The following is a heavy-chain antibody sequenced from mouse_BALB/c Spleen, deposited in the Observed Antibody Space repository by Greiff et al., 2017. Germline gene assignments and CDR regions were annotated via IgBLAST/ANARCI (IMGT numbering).Heavy chain of an antibody. CDR2: ISSGGSYT. V-gene: IGHV5-6*01. J-gene: IGHJ2*01. CDR3: ARHGYGKNDFYFDY. CDR1: GFTFSSYG. D-gene: IGHD2-10*02. Sequence: EVQLQQSGGDLVKPGGSLKLSCAASGFTFSSYGMSWVRQTPDKRLEWVATISSGGSYTYYPDSVKGRFTISRDNAKNTLYLQMSSLKSEDTAMYYCARHGYGKNDFYFDYWGQGTTLTVSS.